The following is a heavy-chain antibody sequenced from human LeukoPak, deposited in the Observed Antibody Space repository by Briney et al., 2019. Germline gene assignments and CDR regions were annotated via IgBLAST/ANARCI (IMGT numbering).Heavy chain of an antibody. Sequence: GASVKVSYKASGYTFTSYDINWVRQATGQGLEWMGWMNPNSGNTGYAQKFQGRVTMTRNTSISTAYMELSSLRSEDTAVYYCARGGYSSSWYYPRLGAERPFDYWGQGTLVTVSS. J-gene: IGHJ4*02. CDR2: MNPNSGNT. D-gene: IGHD6-13*01. CDR3: ARGGYSSSWYYPRLGAERPFDY. CDR1: GYTFTSYD. V-gene: IGHV1-8*01.